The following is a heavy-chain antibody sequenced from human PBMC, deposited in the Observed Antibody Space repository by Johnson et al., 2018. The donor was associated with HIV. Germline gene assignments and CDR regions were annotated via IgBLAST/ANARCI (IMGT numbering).Heavy chain of an antibody. V-gene: IGHV3-15*01. J-gene: IGHJ3*02. Sequence: VQLVESGGGLVKPGGSLRLSCAASGFTFNNAWMGWVRQAPGKGLEWVGRIRSKTDGGITDYAAPVKGRFTFSRDDSKNTLYLQMNSLKTEDTAVYYCARDHGQRWLLPAFDIWGQGTMVTVSS. D-gene: IGHD5-18*01. CDR3: ARDHGQRWLLPAFDI. CDR2: IRSKTDGGIT. CDR1: GFTFNNAW.